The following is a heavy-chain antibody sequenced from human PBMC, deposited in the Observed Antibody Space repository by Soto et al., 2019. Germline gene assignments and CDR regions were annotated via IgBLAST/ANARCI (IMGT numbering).Heavy chain of an antibody. CDR2: VSYDGSNK. CDR3: ARLSVQLELSGTYGMDV. CDR1: GFTFSNYA. D-gene: IGHD1-1*01. V-gene: IGHV3-30-3*01. Sequence: QVQLVESGGGVVLPGRSLRLSCAASGFTFSNYAMHWVRQAPGKGLEWVSLVSYDGSNKYYADSVKGRFTISRDNSKHTLYRQMNTRRPEDTAVYYCARLSVQLELSGTYGMDVWGQGTTVTVSS. J-gene: IGHJ6*02.